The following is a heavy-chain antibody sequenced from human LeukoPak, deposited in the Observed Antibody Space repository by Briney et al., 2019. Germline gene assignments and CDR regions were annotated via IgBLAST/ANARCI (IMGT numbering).Heavy chain of an antibody. CDR3: ARDHYDILTGYYPIYYFVY. Sequence: GGSLRLSCAASGFTVSSNYMSWVRQGPGKGLEWVSVIYSGGSTYYADSVKGRFTISGDNSKNTLYLQMNRLRAEDMGVYYCARDHYDILTGYYPIYYFVYWGQGTLVTVSS. CDR2: IYSGGST. V-gene: IGHV3-66*01. J-gene: IGHJ4*02. CDR1: GFTVSSNY. D-gene: IGHD3-9*01.